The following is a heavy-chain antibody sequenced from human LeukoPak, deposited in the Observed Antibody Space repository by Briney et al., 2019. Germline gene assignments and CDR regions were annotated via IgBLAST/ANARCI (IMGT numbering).Heavy chain of an antibody. CDR1: GGSISGYY. J-gene: IGHJ4*02. CDR2: IYYSGST. CDR3: ARGGSGWPYYFDY. D-gene: IGHD6-19*01. Sequence: PSETLSLTCSVSGGSISGYYWSWIRQPPWTGLSWIGYIYYSGSTNYNPSLKSRVTISVDTSKNQFSLKLSSVTAADTAVYYCARGGSGWPYYFDYWGQGTLVTVSS. V-gene: IGHV4-59*01.